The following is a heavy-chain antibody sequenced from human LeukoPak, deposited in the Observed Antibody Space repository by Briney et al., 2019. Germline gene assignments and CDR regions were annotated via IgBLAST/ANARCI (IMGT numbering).Heavy chain of an antibody. CDR3: ARDLGLRFLEWLLPRQENWFDP. CDR1: GYTFTSYY. J-gene: IGHJ5*02. V-gene: IGHV1-46*01. Sequence: ASVKVSCKASGYTFTSYYMHWVRQAPGQGLEWMGIINPSGGSTSYAQKFQGRVTMTRDTSTSTVYMELSSLRSEDTAVYYCARDLGLRFLEWLLPRQENWFDPWGQGTLVTVSS. D-gene: IGHD3-3*01. CDR2: INPSGGST.